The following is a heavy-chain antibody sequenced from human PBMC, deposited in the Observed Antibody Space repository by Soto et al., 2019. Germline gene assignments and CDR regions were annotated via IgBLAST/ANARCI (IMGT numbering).Heavy chain of an antibody. V-gene: IGHV3-7*04. J-gene: IGHJ3*02. CDR2: IKQDGSEK. D-gene: IGHD5-18*01. CDR1: GFTSSYYW. CDR3: ARGGYNYGRGAFDI. Sequence: GGSLRLSCAASGFTSSYYWMNWVRQAPGRGLEWVANIKQDGSEKYYVDSVKGRFTISRDNAENSLYLQMNTLRAEDTAVYYCARGGYNYGRGAFDIWGQGTMVTVSS.